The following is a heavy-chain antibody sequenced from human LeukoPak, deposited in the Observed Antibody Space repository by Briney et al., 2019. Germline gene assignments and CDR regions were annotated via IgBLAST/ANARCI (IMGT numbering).Heavy chain of an antibody. J-gene: IGHJ3*02. D-gene: IGHD3-16*01. CDR2: VDQDGSEK. CDR1: GFTLSSYW. V-gene: IGHV3-7*03. Sequence: GGSLRLSCAASGFTLSSYWMSWVRQAPGKGLEWVANVDQDGSEKYYVGSVKGRFTISRDNAKNSLYLQMNSLRVEDTAVYYCARGWASSRRKAFDIWGQGTMVTVSS. CDR3: ARGWASSRRKAFDI.